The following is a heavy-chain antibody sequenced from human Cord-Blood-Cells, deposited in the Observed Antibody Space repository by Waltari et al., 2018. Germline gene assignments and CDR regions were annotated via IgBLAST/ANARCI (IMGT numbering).Heavy chain of an antibody. CDR2: ISGSGGST. Sequence: EVQLLESGGGLVQPGGSLRLSWAASGFTFSSYAMSWVRQAQGKGLEWVSAISGSGGSTYYADSVKGRFTISRDNSKNTLYLQMNSLRAEDTAVYYCAKVDIWGGSGDYWGQGTLVTVSS. CDR3: AKVDIWGGSGDY. V-gene: IGHV3-23*01. CDR1: GFTFSSYA. D-gene: IGHD3-10*01. J-gene: IGHJ4*02.